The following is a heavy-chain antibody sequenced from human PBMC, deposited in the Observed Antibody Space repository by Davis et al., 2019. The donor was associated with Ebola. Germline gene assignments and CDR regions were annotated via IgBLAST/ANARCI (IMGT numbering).Heavy chain of an antibody. J-gene: IGHJ4*02. CDR1: GFTFSSYA. Sequence: GESLKISCTASGFTFSSYAMHWVRQAPGKGLEWVAVISYDGSNKYYADSVKGRFTISRDNSKNTLYLQMNSLRAEDTAVYYCARDPIDGGYFDYWGQGTLVTVSS. CDR2: ISYDGSNK. CDR3: ARDPIDGGYFDY. D-gene: IGHD3-16*01. V-gene: IGHV3-30-3*01.